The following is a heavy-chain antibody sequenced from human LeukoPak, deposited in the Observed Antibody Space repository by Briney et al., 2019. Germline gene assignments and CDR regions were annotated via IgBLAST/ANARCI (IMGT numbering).Heavy chain of an antibody. V-gene: IGHV4-4*07. Sequence: SETLSLTCTVSGYSISTGYYWSWIRQPAGKGLEWIGRIYISGSSNYNPSLKSRVTMSVDTSKNQFSLNLSSVTAADTAVYYCAREGGSSRYFDYWGQGTLVTVSS. CDR2: IYISGSS. CDR1: GYSISTGYY. D-gene: IGHD6-13*01. J-gene: IGHJ4*02. CDR3: AREGGSSRYFDY.